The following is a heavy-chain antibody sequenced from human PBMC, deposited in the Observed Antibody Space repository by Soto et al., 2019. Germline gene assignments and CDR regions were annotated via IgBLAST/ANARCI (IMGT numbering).Heavy chain of an antibody. CDR1: GGSISSGGYY. Sequence: LSLTCTVSGGSISSGGYYWSWIRQHPGKGLEWIGYIYYSGSTYYNPSLKSRVTISVDTSKNQFSLKLSSVTAADTAVYYCARVTEDNGVRPWGQGTLVTVSS. J-gene: IGHJ5*02. CDR2: IYYSGST. CDR3: ARVTEDNGVRP. D-gene: IGHD2-2*01. V-gene: IGHV4-31*03.